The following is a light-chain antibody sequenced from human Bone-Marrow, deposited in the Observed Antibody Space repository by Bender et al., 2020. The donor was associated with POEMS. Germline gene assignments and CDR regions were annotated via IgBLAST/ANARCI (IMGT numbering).Light chain of an antibody. V-gene: IGLV1-44*01. Sequence: QSVLTQPPSASGTPGQRVTISCSGSSSNIGTNPVNWYQQLPGTAPKLLIYINNQRPSGVPDRFSGSKSGNTASLTVSGLQAEDEADYYCSSYAGTKFYVFGSGTKVNVV. CDR2: INN. J-gene: IGLJ1*01. CDR1: SSNIGTNP. CDR3: SSYAGTKFYV.